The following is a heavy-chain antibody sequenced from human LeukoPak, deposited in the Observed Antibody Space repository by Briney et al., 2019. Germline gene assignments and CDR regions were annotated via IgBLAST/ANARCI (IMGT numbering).Heavy chain of an antibody. Sequence: PGGSLRLSCAASGFTFSDAWMSWVRQAPGKGLEWVGRIKTKTDGETTDYAAPVKGRFTISRDDSRNTVYLQMNSLKTEDTAVYYCTTARVGYWGQGTLVTVSS. V-gene: IGHV3-15*01. D-gene: IGHD2-15*01. CDR1: GFTFSDAW. CDR3: TTARVGY. J-gene: IGHJ4*02. CDR2: IKTKTDGETT.